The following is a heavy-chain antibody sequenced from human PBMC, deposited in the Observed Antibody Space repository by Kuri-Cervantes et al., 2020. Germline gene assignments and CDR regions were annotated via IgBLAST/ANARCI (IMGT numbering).Heavy chain of an antibody. V-gene: IGHV4-39*07. Sequence: GSLRLSCTVSGGSISSGGYYWSWIRQPPGKGLEWIGEINHSGSTNYNPSLKSRVTISVDTSKNQFSLKLSSVTAADTAVYYCARAPVVDIYRFDYWGQGTLVTVSS. CDR3: ARAPVVDIYRFDY. J-gene: IGHJ4*02. D-gene: IGHD2-15*01. CDR2: INHSGST. CDR1: GGSISSGGYY.